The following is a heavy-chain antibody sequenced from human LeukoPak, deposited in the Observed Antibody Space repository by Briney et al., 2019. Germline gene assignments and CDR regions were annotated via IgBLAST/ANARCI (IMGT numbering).Heavy chain of an antibody. J-gene: IGHJ4*02. V-gene: IGHV3-11*04. CDR2: ISSSGSSI. CDR1: GLTFSDYY. CDR3: AKDLGQKGSGHQGDY. Sequence: GGSLRLSCAASGLTFSDYYMSWIRQAPGKGLEWVSYISSSGSSIFYADSVKGRFTISRDNAKNSLYLQMNSLRAEDTAVYYCAKDLGQKGSGHQGDYWGQGTLVTVSS. D-gene: IGHD6-19*01.